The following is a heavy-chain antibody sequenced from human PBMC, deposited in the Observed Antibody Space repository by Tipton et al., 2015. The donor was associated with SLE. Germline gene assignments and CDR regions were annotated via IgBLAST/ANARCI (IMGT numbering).Heavy chain of an antibody. CDR3: ARSYGNLYYFDY. J-gene: IGHJ4*02. D-gene: IGHD4-17*01. CDR2: IYTSGST. CDR1: DGSTTTYH. Sequence: TLSLTCNVSDGSTTTYHFNWLRQPPGKGLEWIGRIYTSGSTNYNPSLKSRVTISVDTSKNQFSLKLSSVTAADTAVYYCARSYGNLYYFDYWGQGTLVTVSS. V-gene: IGHV4-4*07.